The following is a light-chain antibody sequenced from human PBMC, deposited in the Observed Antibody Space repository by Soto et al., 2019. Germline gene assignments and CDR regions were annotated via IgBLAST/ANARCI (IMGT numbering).Light chain of an antibody. CDR1: RSVSSN. CDR2: GAS. V-gene: IGKV3-15*01. J-gene: IGKJ1*01. CDR3: QQYNSWPRT. Sequence: EIVMTQSPATLSFSPGERATLSFRASRSVSSNLAWYQQKPGQAPRLLIYGASTRATGIPARFSRSGSGTEFTLTISSLQSEDFAVYYCQQYNSWPRTFGQGTKVEIK.